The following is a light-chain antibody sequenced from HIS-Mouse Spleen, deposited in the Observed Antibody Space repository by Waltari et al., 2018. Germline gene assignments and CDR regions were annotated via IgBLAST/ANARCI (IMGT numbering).Light chain of an antibody. CDR1: SSDVGGYNS. V-gene: IGLV2-11*01. Sequence: QSALTQPRPVSGSPGQSGTLSCTGTSSDVGGYNSVSWYQQPPGKAPKLMIYDVSKRPSGVPDRFSGSKSGNTASLTISGLQAEDEADYYCCSYAGSYTGVFGTGTKVTVL. CDR2: DVS. CDR3: CSYAGSYTGV. J-gene: IGLJ1*01.